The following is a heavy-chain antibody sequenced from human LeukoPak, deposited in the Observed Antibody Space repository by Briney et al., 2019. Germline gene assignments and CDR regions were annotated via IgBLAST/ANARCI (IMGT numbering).Heavy chain of an antibody. Sequence: ASVKVSCKASGYTFTSYGISWVRQAPGQGLEWMGWISAYKGNTNYAQKLQGRVTMTTDTSTSTAYMELRSLRSDDTAVYYCARAYCGGDCYSNYYYMDVWGKGTTVTVSS. J-gene: IGHJ6*03. CDR3: ARAYCGGDCYSNYYYMDV. CDR1: GYTFTSYG. V-gene: IGHV1-18*01. CDR2: ISAYKGNT. D-gene: IGHD2-21*02.